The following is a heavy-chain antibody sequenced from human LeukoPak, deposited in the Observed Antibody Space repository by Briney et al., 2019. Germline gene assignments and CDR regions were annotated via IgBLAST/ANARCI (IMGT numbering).Heavy chain of an antibody. CDR2: ISAYNGDT. D-gene: IGHD3-10*01. Sequence: ASVKVSCKASGYTFTSYGSSWVRQAAGQGLEWMGRISAYNGDTNYAQKRQGRVTMTTDTSTSTAYMELRSLRSDDTAVYYCARTGPYYGSGSYGNPLHRNFDYWGQGTLVTVSS. CDR3: ARTGPYYGSGSYGNPLHRNFDY. CDR1: GYTFTSYG. J-gene: IGHJ4*02. V-gene: IGHV1-18*01.